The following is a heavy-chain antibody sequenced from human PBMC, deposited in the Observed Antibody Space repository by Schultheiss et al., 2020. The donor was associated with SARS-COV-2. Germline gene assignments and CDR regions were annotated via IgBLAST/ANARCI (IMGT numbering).Heavy chain of an antibody. J-gene: IGHJ5*02. CDR1: GFIFNRYG. D-gene: IGHD2/OR15-2a*01. V-gene: IGHV3-33*01. CDR2: IWYDGTKT. Sequence: GESLKISCEASGFIFNRYGMHWVRQAPGKGLEWVAVIWYDGTKTFYADSVKGRFTLSRDNSKNTLYLQMDSLRIEDTAVYYCARDLSSDSSAFYQGDDWLDPWGQGALVTVAS. CDR3: ARDLSSDSSAFYQGDDWLDP.